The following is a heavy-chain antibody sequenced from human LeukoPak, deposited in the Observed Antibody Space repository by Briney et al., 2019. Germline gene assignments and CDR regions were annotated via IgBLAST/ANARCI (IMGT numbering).Heavy chain of an antibody. V-gene: IGHV4-4*07. D-gene: IGHD3-22*01. J-gene: IGHJ4*02. CDR1: GGSISSYY. CDR2: IHTSGST. Sequence: KSSETLSLTCTVSGGSISSYYWSWIRQPAGKGLEWIGRIHTSGSTSYNPSLKSRVTMSVDTSKNQFSLKLSSVTAADTAVYYCARDRYYYDSSGSVFDYWGQGTLVTVSS. CDR3: ARDRYYYDSSGSVFDY.